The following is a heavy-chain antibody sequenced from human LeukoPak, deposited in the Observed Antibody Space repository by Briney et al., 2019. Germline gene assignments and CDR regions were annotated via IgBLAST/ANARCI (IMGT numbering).Heavy chain of an antibody. CDR1: GGSFSGYY. CDR2: INHSGST. V-gene: IGHV4-34*01. CDR3: ARLGGGGSGSRHMKRDYYYYYMDV. D-gene: IGHD3-10*01. Sequence: KSSETLSLTCAVYGGSFSGYYWSWIRQPPGKGLEWIGEINHSGSTNYTPSLKRRVTISVDTSKNQFSLKLSSVTAADTAVYYCARLGGGGSGSRHMKRDYYYYYMDVWGKGTTVTISS. J-gene: IGHJ6*03.